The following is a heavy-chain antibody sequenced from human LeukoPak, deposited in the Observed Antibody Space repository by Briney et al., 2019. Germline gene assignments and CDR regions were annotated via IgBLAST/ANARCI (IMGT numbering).Heavy chain of an antibody. Sequence: GGSLRLSCAASGLTFSRYDLHWVRQSPEKGLEWVSAIGTAGDTYYPDSVKGRFTISRDNPKNSFHLQMNGLRVGDTAVYYCVRAGSGNRWTDYGLDVWGRGTTVTVSS. J-gene: IGHJ6*02. D-gene: IGHD1-1*01. V-gene: IGHV3-13*01. CDR3: VRAGSGNRWTDYGLDV. CDR2: IGTAGDT. CDR1: GLTFSRYD.